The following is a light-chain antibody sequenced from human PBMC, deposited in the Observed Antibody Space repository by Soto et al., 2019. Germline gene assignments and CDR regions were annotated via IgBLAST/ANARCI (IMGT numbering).Light chain of an antibody. Sequence: EIVITQSPATLSVSPGEGATLSCRASQGIGNTLAWYQQKPGQTPRLLIFGASIRATGVPARFSGSGSGTEFTLTISSLQSEDFEIYYCQQYNNWPITFGQGTRLEIK. CDR1: QGIGNT. CDR2: GAS. V-gene: IGKV3-15*01. J-gene: IGKJ5*01. CDR3: QQYNNWPIT.